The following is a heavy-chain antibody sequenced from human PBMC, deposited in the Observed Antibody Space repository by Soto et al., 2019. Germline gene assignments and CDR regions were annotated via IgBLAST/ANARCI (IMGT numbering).Heavy chain of an antibody. J-gene: IGHJ4*02. D-gene: IGHD1-1*01. V-gene: IGHV3-66*01. CDR1: GFPVSSKY. CDR2: FFSGGDT. Sequence: PGGSLRLSCASSGFPVSSKYMIWVRQAPGKGLEWVSIFFSGGDTYYANSVKGRFTFSRDISQNMLFLQMNSLRVEDTAVYYCARAGTTGTDGNYFDYWGQGTLVTVSS. CDR3: ARAGTTGTDGNYFDY.